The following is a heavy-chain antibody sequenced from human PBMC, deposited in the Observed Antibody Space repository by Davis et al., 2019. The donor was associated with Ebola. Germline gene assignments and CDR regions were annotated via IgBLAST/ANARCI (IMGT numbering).Heavy chain of an antibody. D-gene: IGHD2-15*01. CDR3: ASLLGYCSGGSCPMGY. J-gene: IGHJ4*02. V-gene: IGHV4-4*07. CDR1: GGSISSYY. Sequence: PSETLSLTCTVSGGSISSYYWSWIRQPAGKGLEWIGRIYTSGSTNYNPSLKSRVTMSVDTSKNQFSLKLSSVTAADTAVYYCASLLGYCSGGSCPMGYWGQGTLVTVSS. CDR2: IYTSGST.